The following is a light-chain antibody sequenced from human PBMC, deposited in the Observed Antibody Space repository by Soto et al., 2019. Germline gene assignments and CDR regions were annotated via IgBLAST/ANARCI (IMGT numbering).Light chain of an antibody. CDR2: SDK. Sequence: QSVLTQPPSASGTPGQRVTISCSGTSSNIGNNYVFWYQQFPGTAPKVIIYSDKQRPSGVPDRFSGSKSGTSDSLAISGLMYEDDADYYCAGWGAGLGAWVFGGGTKLTVL. V-gene: IGLV1-47*02. CDR3: AGWGAGLGAWV. CDR1: SSNIGNNY. J-gene: IGLJ3*02.